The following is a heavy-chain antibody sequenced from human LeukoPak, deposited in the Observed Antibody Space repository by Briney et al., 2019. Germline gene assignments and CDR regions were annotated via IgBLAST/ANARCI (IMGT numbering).Heavy chain of an antibody. CDR3: ASSSWLRDANFDC. Sequence: PSETLSLTCTVSGYSISSGYYWGWIRQPPGKGLEWIGSIYHSGSTYYNPSLKSRVTISVDTSKDQFSLKLSSVTAADTAVYYCASSSWLRDANFDCWGQGTLVTVSS. CDR2: IYHSGST. V-gene: IGHV4-38-2*02. CDR1: GYSISSGYY. J-gene: IGHJ4*02. D-gene: IGHD6-13*01.